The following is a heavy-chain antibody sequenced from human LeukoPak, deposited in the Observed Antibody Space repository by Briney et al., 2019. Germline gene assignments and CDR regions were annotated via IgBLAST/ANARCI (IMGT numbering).Heavy chain of an antibody. CDR1: GGSISSYY. D-gene: IGHD2-2*01. J-gene: IGHJ4*02. V-gene: IGHV4-59*01. CDR2: IYNSGST. CDR3: ARGYRPAAID. Sequence: PSETLSLTCTVSGGSISSYYWSWIRQPPGKGLEWIGYIYNSGSTNYNPSLKSRVAISVDTSKNQFSLKLSSVTADDTAVYYCARGYRPAAIDWGQGTLVTVSS.